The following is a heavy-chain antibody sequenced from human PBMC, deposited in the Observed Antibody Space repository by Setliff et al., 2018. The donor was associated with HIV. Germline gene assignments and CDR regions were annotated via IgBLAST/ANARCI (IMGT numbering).Heavy chain of an antibody. CDR3: ARAPSNGWYPDAFDI. J-gene: IGHJ3*02. CDR1: GGSISSYY. V-gene: IGHV4-59*01. D-gene: IGHD6-19*01. CDR2: IYYSGST. Sequence: PSETLSLTCIVSGGSISSYYWSWIRQPPGKGLEWIGYIYYSGSTNYNPSLKSRVTISVDTSKNQFSLKLNSVTAADSAVYYCARAPSNGWYPDAFDIRGQGTMVTVSS.